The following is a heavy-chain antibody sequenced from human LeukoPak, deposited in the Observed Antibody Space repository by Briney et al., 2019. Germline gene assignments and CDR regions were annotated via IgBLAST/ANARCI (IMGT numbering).Heavy chain of an antibody. J-gene: IGHJ4*02. CDR2: VYSGGST. CDR1: GFSTKGNY. V-gene: IGHV3-53*05. Sequence: GGSLRLSCEGSGFSTKGNYMSWVRQTPGKGLEWVAVVYSGGSTNHADAVKGRFSVSRDNSKNTLYLQMNNVRPEDTGVYFCARDLGWDNVTSFHFWGLGTQVLVS. D-gene: IGHD2-15*01. CDR3: ARDLGWDNVTSFHF.